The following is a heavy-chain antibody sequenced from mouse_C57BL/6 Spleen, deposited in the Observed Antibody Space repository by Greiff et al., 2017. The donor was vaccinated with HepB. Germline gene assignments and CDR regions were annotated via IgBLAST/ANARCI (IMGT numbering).Heavy chain of an antibody. Sequence: VQLQQPGAELVKPGASVKLSCKASGYTFTSYWMQWVNQRPGQGLEWIGEIDPSDSYTNYNQKFKGKATLTVDTSSSTAYMQLSSLTSEDSAVYYCTKRCVTAVEGYDMDYWGQGTTVTVAS. J-gene: IGHJ4*01. CDR2: IDPSDSYT. CDR1: GYTFTSYW. CDR3: TKRCVTAVEGYDMDY. D-gene: IGHD1-1*01. V-gene: IGHV1-50*01.